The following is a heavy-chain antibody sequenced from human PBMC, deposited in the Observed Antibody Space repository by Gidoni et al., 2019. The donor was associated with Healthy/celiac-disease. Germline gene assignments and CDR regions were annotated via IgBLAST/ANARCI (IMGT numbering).Heavy chain of an antibody. D-gene: IGHD2-15*01. V-gene: IGHV3-23*01. CDR2: ISGSGGST. CDR1: GFTFSSYA. CDR3: ARIVDRGYCSGGSCYAPGGFDY. J-gene: IGHJ4*02. Sequence: EVQLLESGGGLVQPGGYLRLSCAASGFTFSSYAMSWVRQAPGKGLELVSAISGSGGSTYYADSVKGRFTISRDNAKNTLYLQMNSLRAEDTAVYYCARIVDRGYCSGGSCYAPGGFDYWGQGTLVTVSS.